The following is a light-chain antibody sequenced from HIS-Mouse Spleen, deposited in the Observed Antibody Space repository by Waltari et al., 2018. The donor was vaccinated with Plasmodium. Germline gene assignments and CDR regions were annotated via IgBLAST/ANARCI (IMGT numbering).Light chain of an antibody. J-gene: IGKJ4*01. CDR1: QGISSA. CDR2: DSS. V-gene: IGKV1-13*02. Sequence: AIQLTQSPSSLSASVGDRVTITCRASQGISSALDWYQQKPGKAPKLLTDDSSSLKSGVPSRFRGSGSGTDFTLTISSLQPEDFATYYCQQFNSYPLTFGGGTKVEIK. CDR3: QQFNSYPLT.